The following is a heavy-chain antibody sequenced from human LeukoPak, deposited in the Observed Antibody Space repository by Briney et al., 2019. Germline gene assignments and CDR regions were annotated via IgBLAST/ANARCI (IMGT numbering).Heavy chain of an antibody. CDR2: IKSKTDGGTT. Sequence: GGSLRLSCAASGFTFSNAWMSWVRQAPGKGLEWVGRIKSKTDGGTTDYAAPVKGRFTISRDDSKNTLYLQMNSLKTEDTAVYYCTTEDYYGSGSSDYWGQGTLVTVSS. J-gene: IGHJ4*02. CDR3: TTEDYYGSGSSDY. CDR1: GFTFSNAW. V-gene: IGHV3-15*01. D-gene: IGHD3-10*01.